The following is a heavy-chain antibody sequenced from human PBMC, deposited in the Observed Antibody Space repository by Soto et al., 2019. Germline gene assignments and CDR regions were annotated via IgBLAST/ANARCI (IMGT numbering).Heavy chain of an antibody. CDR3: ARGPPGEYQLLSLFRITGTTHFDY. V-gene: IGHV3-30-3*01. CDR2: ISYDGSNK. CDR1: GFTFSSYA. D-gene: IGHD1-7*01. Sequence: GGSLRLSCAASGFTFSSYAMHWVRQAPGKGLEWVAVISYDGSNKYYADSVKGRFTISRDNSKNTLYLQMNSLRAEDTAVYYCARGPPGEYQLLSLFRITGTTHFDYWGQGTLVTVSS. J-gene: IGHJ4*02.